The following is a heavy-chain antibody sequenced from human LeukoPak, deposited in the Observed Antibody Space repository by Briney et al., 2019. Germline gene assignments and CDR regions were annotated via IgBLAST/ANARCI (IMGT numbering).Heavy chain of an antibody. CDR3: ARESVGERGYDAFDI. CDR1: GGSFSGYY. J-gene: IGHJ3*02. Sequence: SETLSLTCAVYGGSFSGYYWSWIRQPPGKGLEWIGEINHSGSTNYNPSLKSRVTISVDTSKNQFSLKLSSVTAADTAVYYCARESVGERGYDAFDIWGQGTMVTVSS. D-gene: IGHD1-26*01. V-gene: IGHV4-34*01. CDR2: INHSGST.